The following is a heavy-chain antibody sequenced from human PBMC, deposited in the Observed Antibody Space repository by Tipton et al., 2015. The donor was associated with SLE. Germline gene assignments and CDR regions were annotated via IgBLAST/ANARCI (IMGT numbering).Heavy chain of an antibody. D-gene: IGHD6-19*01. CDR1: GGSFSGYH. V-gene: IGHV4-34*01. CDR2: IADTGSP. CDR3: ARDHPVAGPFDY. Sequence: LRLSCAVYGGSFSGYHWTWIRQPPGQGLEWIGEIADTGSPNYNPSLKSRVTISLDTSKSQFSLILNSLTAADTAVYYCARDHPVAGPFDYWGQGTLVTVSS. J-gene: IGHJ4*02.